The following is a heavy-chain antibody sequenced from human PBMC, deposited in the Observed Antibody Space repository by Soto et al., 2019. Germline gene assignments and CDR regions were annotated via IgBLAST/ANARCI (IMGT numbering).Heavy chain of an antibody. V-gene: IGHV3-74*01. Sequence: GGSLRLSCAASGFTFSSYWMHWVRQAPGKGLVWVSRINSDGSSTSYADSVKGRFTISRDNAKNTPYLQMNSLRAEDTAVYYCARASGYCSGGSCRRYYYYGMDVWGQGTTVTVSS. CDR1: GFTFSSYW. CDR2: INSDGSST. CDR3: ARASGYCSGGSCRRYYYYGMDV. D-gene: IGHD2-15*01. J-gene: IGHJ6*02.